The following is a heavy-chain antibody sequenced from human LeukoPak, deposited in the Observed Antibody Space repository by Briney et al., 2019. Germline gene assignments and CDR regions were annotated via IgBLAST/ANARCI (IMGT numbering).Heavy chain of an antibody. V-gene: IGHV3-13*01. Sequence: GGSLRLSCAASGFTFSSYDMIWVRQGTGKGLEWVAAIGTKSDTFYPGSVKGRFTISRENAKNSLYLQMNSLRAGDTGVYFCARSPSGSYPEGDAFDIWGQGTMVTVSS. J-gene: IGHJ3*02. CDR2: IGTKSDT. D-gene: IGHD1-26*01. CDR3: ARSPSGSYPEGDAFDI. CDR1: GFTFSSYD.